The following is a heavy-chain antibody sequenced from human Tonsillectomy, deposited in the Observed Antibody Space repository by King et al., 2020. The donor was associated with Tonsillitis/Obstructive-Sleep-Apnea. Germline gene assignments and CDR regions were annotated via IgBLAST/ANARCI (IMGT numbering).Heavy chain of an antibody. D-gene: IGHD2-2*02. CDR1: GFTFSSYA. CDR3: QGGYCSSTSCYRGAREAFDI. CDR2: ISGGGGST. J-gene: IGHJ3*02. V-gene: IGHV3-23*04. Sequence: QLVQSGGGLVQPGGSLRLSCAASGFTFSSYAMSWVRQAPVKGLEWVSTISGGGGSTYHADSVKGRFTISRDNSKNTLYLQMNSLRAEDTAVYYCQGGYCSSTSCYRGAREAFDIWGQGTMVTVSS.